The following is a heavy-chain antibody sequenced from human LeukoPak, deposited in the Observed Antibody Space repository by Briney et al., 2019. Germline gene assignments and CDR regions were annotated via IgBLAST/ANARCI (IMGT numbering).Heavy chain of an antibody. D-gene: IGHD6-13*01. CDR3: ARGWREGIADY. CDR2: INHSGST. Sequence: SETLSLTCAVYGGSFSGYYWSWIRQPPGKGLEWIGEINHSGSTNYNPSLKSRVTISVDTSKNQFSLKLSSVTAADTAVYYCARGWREGIADYWGQGTLVTVSS. J-gene: IGHJ4*02. V-gene: IGHV4-34*01. CDR1: GGSFSGYY.